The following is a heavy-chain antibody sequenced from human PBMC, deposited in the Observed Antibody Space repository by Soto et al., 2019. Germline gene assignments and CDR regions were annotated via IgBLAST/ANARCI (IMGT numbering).Heavy chain of an antibody. CDR1: GGSISSYY. J-gene: IGHJ4*02. CDR3: ARGVAAASQPFEY. Sequence: QVQLQESGPGLVKPSETLSLTCTVSGGSISSYYWSWIRQPPGKGLEWIGYIYYSGSTNYNPSLKSRVTISVDTSKDQFSLKLSSMTAADTAVYYCARGVAAASQPFEYWGQGTLVTVSS. CDR2: IYYSGST. D-gene: IGHD6-13*01. V-gene: IGHV4-59*01.